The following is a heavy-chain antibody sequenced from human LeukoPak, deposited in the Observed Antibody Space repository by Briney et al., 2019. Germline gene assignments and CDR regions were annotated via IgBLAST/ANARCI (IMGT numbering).Heavy chain of an antibody. CDR3: AKDQVAGGRFGELAFDY. D-gene: IGHD3-10*01. J-gene: IGHJ4*02. CDR1: GFTFSSYG. Sequence: QPGGSLRLSCAASGFTFSSYGMHWVRQAPGKGLEWVAFIRYDGSNKYYADSVKGRFTISRDNSKNTLYLQMNSLRAEDTAVYYCAKDQVAGGRFGELAFDYWGQGTLVTVSS. CDR2: IRYDGSNK. V-gene: IGHV3-30*02.